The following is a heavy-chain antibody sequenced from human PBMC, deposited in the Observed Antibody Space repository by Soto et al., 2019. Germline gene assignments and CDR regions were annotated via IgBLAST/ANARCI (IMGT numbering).Heavy chain of an antibody. CDR3: ARDGLGIAARPGTYYYYGMDV. Sequence: SVKVSCKASGGTFSSYAISWVRQAPGQGLEWMGGIIPIFGTANYAQKFQGRVTITADKSTSTAYMELSSLRSEDTAVYYCARDGLGIAARPGTYYYYGMDVWGQGXTVTVYS. D-gene: IGHD6-6*01. V-gene: IGHV1-69*06. CDR1: GGTFSSYA. CDR2: IIPIFGTA. J-gene: IGHJ6*02.